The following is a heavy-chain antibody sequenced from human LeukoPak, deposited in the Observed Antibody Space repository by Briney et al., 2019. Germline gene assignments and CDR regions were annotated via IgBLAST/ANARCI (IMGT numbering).Heavy chain of an antibody. J-gene: IGHJ5*01. CDR1: GFTFSSYG. CDR2: ISYDGSNK. D-gene: IGHD5-12*01. Sequence: GRSLRLSCAASGFTFSSYGMHWVRQAPGKGLEWVAVISYDGSNKYYADSVKGRFTISRDNSKNTLDLQMNSLRAEDTAVYYCARGLGGYDSYNWFAPWGQGTQVTVSS. V-gene: IGHV3-30*03. CDR3: ARGLGGYDSYNWFAP.